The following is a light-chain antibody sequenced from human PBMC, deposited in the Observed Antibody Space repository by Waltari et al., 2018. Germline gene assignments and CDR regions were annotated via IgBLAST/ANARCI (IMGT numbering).Light chain of an antibody. CDR3: MQALQTPWT. CDR1: QSLLHSNGYNY. J-gene: IGKJ1*01. Sequence: DIVMTQSPLSLPVTPGEPASISCRSSQSLLHSNGYNYLDWYLQKPGQSPQLLIYLGSDRASGVPDRFSCSGSGTDFTLKINRVEAEDVGVYYCMQALQTPWTFGQGTKVEIK. CDR2: LGS. V-gene: IGKV2-28*01.